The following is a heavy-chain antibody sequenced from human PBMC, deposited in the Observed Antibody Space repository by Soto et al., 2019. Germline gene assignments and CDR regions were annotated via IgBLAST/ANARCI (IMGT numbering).Heavy chain of an antibody. CDR1: GGSISSGGYY. CDR3: ARKSREAYYFDS. CDR2: IFYSGTT. V-gene: IGHV4-31*03. Sequence: PSETLSLTCTVSGGSISSGGYYWSWIRQHPGKGLEWIGYIFYSGTTYYNPSLKSRVTISVDTSKNQFSLKLSSVTAADPAVYYCARKSREAYYFDSWGQGALVTVSS. J-gene: IGHJ4*02. D-gene: IGHD1-26*01.